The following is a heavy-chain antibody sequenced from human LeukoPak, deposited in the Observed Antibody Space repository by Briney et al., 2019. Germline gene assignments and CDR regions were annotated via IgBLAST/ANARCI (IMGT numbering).Heavy chain of an antibody. D-gene: IGHD1-26*01. CDR2: ISGRSDSI. Sequence: GGSLRLSCAASGFTFSSYAMSWVRQAPGKGLEWVSYISGRSDSIYYADSVKGRFTISRDNARNSLYLQMNTLRDEDTAVYFCATDKPPVGAIEYWGQGTLVTVSS. CDR3: ATDKPPVGAIEY. J-gene: IGHJ4*02. V-gene: IGHV3-48*02. CDR1: GFTFSSYA.